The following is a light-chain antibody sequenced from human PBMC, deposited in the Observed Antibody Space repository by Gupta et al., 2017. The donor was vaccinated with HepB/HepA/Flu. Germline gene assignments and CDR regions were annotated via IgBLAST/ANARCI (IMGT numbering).Light chain of an antibody. CDR3: QQANSFPLT. Sequence: DIQMTQSPSSVSASVGDTVTITCRASQGISSYLAWYQQKLGKAPKLLIYAASSLQSGVPSRFSGSGSGTXFTLTIXSLQPEAFATYYCQQANSFPLTFGXGTKVDIK. CDR1: QGISSY. CDR2: AAS. V-gene: IGKV1-12*01. J-gene: IGKJ4*01.